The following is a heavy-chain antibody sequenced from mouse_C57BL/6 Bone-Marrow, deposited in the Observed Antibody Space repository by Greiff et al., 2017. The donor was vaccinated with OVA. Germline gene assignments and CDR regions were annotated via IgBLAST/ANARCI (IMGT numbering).Heavy chain of an antibody. D-gene: IGHD3-1*01. CDR1: GFTFSSYG. J-gene: IGHJ2*01. V-gene: IGHV5-6*01. CDR3: ARRLGGDYFDY. Sequence: EVQRVESGGDLVKPGGSLKLSCAASGFTFSSYGMSWVRQTPDKRLEWVATISSGGSYTYYPDSVKGRFTIPRDNAKNTLYLQMSSLKSEDTAMYYCARRLGGDYFDYWGQGTTLTVSS. CDR2: ISSGGSYT.